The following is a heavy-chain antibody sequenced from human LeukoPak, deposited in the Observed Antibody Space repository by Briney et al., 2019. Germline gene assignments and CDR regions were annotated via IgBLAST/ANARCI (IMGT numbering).Heavy chain of an antibody. CDR1: GFTFSSYE. J-gene: IGHJ3*02. CDR2: ISSSGSTI. D-gene: IGHD5-18*01. V-gene: IGHV3-48*03. Sequence: GSLRLSCAASGFTFSSYEMNWVRQAPGKGLEWVSYISSSGSTIYYADSVKGRFTISRDNAKNSLYLQMNSLRAEDTAVYYCAKDRLLDTATSDAFDIWGQGTMVTVSS. CDR3: AKDRLLDTATSDAFDI.